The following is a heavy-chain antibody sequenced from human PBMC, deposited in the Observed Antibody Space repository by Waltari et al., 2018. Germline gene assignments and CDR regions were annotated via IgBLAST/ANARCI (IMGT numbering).Heavy chain of an antibody. Sequence: QVQLVESGGGVVQPGRSLRLSCAASGFTFSNYGMHWVRQAPGQGLEWVAVISYETNHQYYADSVKGRFFISRDNSRNTVYLQMNSLQVEDTALYYCAKVFHNFWNGYIGSGLDVWGQGTTVTVSS. CDR1: GFTFSNYG. CDR2: ISYETNHQ. J-gene: IGHJ6*02. D-gene: IGHD3-3*01. V-gene: IGHV3-30*18. CDR3: AKVFHNFWNGYIGSGLDV.